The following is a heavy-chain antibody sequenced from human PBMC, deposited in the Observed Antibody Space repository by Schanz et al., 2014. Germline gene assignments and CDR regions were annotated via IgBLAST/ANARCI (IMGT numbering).Heavy chain of an antibody. CDR2: IRYDGINK. J-gene: IGHJ4*02. D-gene: IGHD6-6*01. Sequence: QVRLVESGGGVVQPGGSLRLSCAASGFTFSTTGMHWVRQAPGKGLVWVTYIRYDGINKYYADSVKGRFTVSRDNAKSTLYLQMDSLRPEDTAIYYCAKEWSTSFWGQGTLVTVSS. CDR1: GFTFSTTG. V-gene: IGHV3-30*02. CDR3: AKEWSTSF.